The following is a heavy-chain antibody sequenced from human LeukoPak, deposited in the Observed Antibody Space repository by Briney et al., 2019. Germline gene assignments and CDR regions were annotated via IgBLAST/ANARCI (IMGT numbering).Heavy chain of an antibody. J-gene: IGHJ3*02. CDR2: IYSGGST. CDR1: GGSISSSSYY. Sequence: SETLSLTCTVSGGSISSSSYYWDWIRQSPGKGLEWIGNIYSGGSTYYTPSLKSRVTISVDTSKNQFSLKLSSVTAADTAIYFCARHSRTGSGGYENAFDIWGQGTMVTVSS. CDR3: ARHSRTGSGGYENAFDI. D-gene: IGHD5-12*01. V-gene: IGHV4-39*01.